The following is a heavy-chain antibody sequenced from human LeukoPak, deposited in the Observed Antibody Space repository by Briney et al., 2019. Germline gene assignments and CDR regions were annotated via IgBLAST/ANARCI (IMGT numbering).Heavy chain of an antibody. J-gene: IGHJ3*02. CDR1: GGSISSGGYY. D-gene: IGHD4-17*01. V-gene: IGHV4-31*03. CDR2: IYYSGST. CDR3: ARGTTVTTTMAFDI. Sequence: SQTLSLTCTVSGGSISSGGYYWSWIRQHPGKGLEWIGYIYYSGSTYYNPSLKSRVTISVDTSKNQFSLKLSSVTAADTAVYCCARGTTVTTTMAFDIWGQGTMVTVSS.